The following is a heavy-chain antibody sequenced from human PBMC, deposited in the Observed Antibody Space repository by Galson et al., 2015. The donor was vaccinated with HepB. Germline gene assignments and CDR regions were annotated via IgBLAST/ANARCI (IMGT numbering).Heavy chain of an antibody. CDR2: ISSNAIYT. V-gene: IGHV3-11*06. CDR1: GFTFSDYY. D-gene: IGHD3-9*01. Sequence: SLRLSCAASGFTFSDYYMSWIRQAPGEGLEWVSYISSNAIYTNYADSVKGRFTISRDNAKNSLYLQINSLRAEDTAVYYCANLKTYYDIFTVYPHRNYWGQGILVTVSS. CDR3: ANLKTYYDIFTVYPHRNY. J-gene: IGHJ4*02.